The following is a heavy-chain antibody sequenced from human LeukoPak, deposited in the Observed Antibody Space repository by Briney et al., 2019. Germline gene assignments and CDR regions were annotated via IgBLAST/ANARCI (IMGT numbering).Heavy chain of an antibody. CDR3: ARGDTGSYYYFDY. CDR1: GGSLSRYY. J-gene: IGHJ4*02. V-gene: IGHV4-59*01. Sequence: PSVALSLTCSVSGGSLSRYYWNWIRQPPGKGLEWIGYIYYSGSTNYNPSLKSRVTISVDASKNQFSLELSSVTTADTAVYYCARGDTGSYYYFDYWGQGTLVTVSS. CDR2: IYYSGST. D-gene: IGHD1-26*01.